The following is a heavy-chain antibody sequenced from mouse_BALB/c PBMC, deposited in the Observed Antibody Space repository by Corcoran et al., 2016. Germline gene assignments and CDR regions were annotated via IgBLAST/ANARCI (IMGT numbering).Heavy chain of an antibody. CDR1: GFSLSTSGMG. V-gene: IGHV8-12*01. CDR2: IYWDDDK. D-gene: IGHD1-1*02. CDR3: ARTVAYFDY. J-gene: IGHJ2*01. Sequence: QVTLKESGPGILQPSQTLSLTCSFSGFSLSTSGMGVSWIRQPSGKGLEWLAHIYWDDDKRYNPSLKSRLTISKDTSSNQVFLKITSVDTADTATYYCARTVAYFDYWGQGTTLTVSS.